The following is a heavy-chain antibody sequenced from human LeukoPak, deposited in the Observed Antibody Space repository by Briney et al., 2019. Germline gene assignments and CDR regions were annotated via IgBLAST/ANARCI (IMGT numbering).Heavy chain of an antibody. Sequence: SETLSLTCAVYGGSFSGYYWSWIRQPPGKGLEWIGEINHNGSTNYNPSLKSRVTISVDTSKNQFSLKLSSVTAADTAVYYCARDPQLVGFDYWGQGTLVTVSS. CDR3: ARDPQLVGFDY. V-gene: IGHV4-34*01. D-gene: IGHD6-13*01. CDR1: GGSFSGYY. CDR2: INHNGST. J-gene: IGHJ4*02.